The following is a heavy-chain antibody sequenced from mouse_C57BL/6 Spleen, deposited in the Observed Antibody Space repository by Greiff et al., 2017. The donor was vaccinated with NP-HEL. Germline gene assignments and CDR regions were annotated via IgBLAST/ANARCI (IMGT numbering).Heavy chain of an antibody. CDR1: GFTFSDYG. Sequence: EVQVVESGGGLVKPGGSLKLSCAASGFTFSDYGMHWVRQAPEKGLEWVAYISSGSSTIYYADTVQGRFTISRDNAKNTLFLQMTSLRSEDTAMYYCAKEGYYAMDYWGQGTSVTVSS. V-gene: IGHV5-17*01. CDR3: AKEGYYAMDY. CDR2: ISSGSSTI. J-gene: IGHJ4*01.